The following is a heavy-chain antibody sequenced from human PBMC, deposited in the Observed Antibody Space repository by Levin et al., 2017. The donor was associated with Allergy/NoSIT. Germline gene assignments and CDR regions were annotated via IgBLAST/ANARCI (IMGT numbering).Heavy chain of an antibody. CDR2: ISGSGGST. Sequence: LSLTCAASGFTFSSYAMSWVRPAPGKGLEWVSAISGSGGSTYYADSVKGRFTISRDNSKNTLYLQMNSLRAEDTAVYYCAKEVRGYSYGLFDYWGQGTLVTVSS. J-gene: IGHJ4*02. CDR1: GFTFSSYA. CDR3: AKEVRGYSYGLFDY. V-gene: IGHV3-23*01. D-gene: IGHD5-18*01.